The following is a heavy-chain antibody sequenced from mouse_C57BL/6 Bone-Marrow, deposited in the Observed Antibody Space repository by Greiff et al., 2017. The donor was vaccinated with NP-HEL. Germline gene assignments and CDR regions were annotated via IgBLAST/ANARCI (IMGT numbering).Heavy chain of an antibody. Sequence: EVKVEESGAELVRPGASVKLSCTASGFNIKDDYMHWVKQRPEQGLEWIGWIDPENGDTEYASKFQGKATITADTSSNTAYLQLSSLTSEDTAVYYCTTYYGSSYNYWGQGTTLTVSS. CDR1: GFNIKDDY. V-gene: IGHV14-4*01. D-gene: IGHD1-1*01. CDR2: IDPENGDT. J-gene: IGHJ2*01. CDR3: TTYYGSSYNY.